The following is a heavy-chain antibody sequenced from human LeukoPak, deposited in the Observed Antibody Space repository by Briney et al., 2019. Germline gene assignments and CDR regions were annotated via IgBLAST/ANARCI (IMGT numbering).Heavy chain of an antibody. CDR2: IYTSGST. J-gene: IGHJ4*02. CDR1: GGSISSYY. V-gene: IGHV4-4*07. CDR3: ARENSGSYREFDY. Sequence: PETLSLTCTVSGGSISSYYWSWIRPPAGKGLEWIGRIYTSGSTDYNASLKSRVSMSVDTSKNQFSLKLSSVTAADTAVFYGARENSGSYREFDYWGQGTLVTVSS. D-gene: IGHD1-26*01.